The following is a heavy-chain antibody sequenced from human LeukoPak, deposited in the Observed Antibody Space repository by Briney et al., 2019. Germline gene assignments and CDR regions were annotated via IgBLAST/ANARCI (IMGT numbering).Heavy chain of an antibody. CDR1: GFTFDDYA. V-gene: IGHV3-9*01. CDR2: ISWNSGSI. Sequence: PGGSLRLSCAASGFTFDDYAMHWVRQAPGKGLEWVSGISWNSGSIGYADSVKGRFTISRDNAKNSLYLQMNSLRAEDTALYYCVTMIVVAPGGAFDIWGPGTIVTVSS. J-gene: IGHJ3*02. D-gene: IGHD3-22*01. CDR3: VTMIVVAPGGAFDI.